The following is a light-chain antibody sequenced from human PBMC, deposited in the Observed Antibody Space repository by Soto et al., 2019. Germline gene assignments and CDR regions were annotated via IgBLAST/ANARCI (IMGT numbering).Light chain of an antibody. CDR2: DVS. V-gene: IGLV2-14*01. CDR3: NSYTSSSSLVV. Sequence: QSALTQPASVSGSPGQSITISCTGTSSDVGCYNYVSWYQQHPGKAPKLMIYDVSNRPSGVSNRFSGSKSGNTASLTISGLQAEDEADYYCNSYTSSSSLVVFGGGTKLTVL. J-gene: IGLJ2*01. CDR1: SSDVGCYNY.